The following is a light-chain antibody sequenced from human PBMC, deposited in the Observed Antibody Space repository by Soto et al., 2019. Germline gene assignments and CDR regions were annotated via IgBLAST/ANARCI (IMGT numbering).Light chain of an antibody. Sequence: QSALTQAASVSGSPGQSITISCTGTSSDVGGYNYVSWYQQYPGKAPKLMIYGVTNRPSGVSNRFSGSKTGNTASLIISGLQAEDEAYYYCFSHRGGDSHVFGTGTKVTVL. CDR2: GVT. CDR1: SSDVGGYNY. V-gene: IGLV2-14*01. CDR3: FSHRGGDSHV. J-gene: IGLJ1*01.